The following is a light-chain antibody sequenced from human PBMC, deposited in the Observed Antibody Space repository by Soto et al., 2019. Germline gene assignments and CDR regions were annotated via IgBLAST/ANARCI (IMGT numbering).Light chain of an antibody. CDR3: QHYNSYSEA. J-gene: IGKJ1*01. Sequence: EIVLTQSPATLSLSPGERATLSCRANQSVSNYLGWYQQKPGQAPRLVIYDASNRATGIPARFSGSGSGTDFTITISSLQPDDFETYYCQHYNSYSEAFGQGTKVDIK. CDR2: DAS. V-gene: IGKV3-11*01. CDR1: QSVSNY.